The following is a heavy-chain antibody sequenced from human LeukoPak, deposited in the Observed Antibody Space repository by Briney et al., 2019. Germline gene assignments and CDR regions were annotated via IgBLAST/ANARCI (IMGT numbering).Heavy chain of an antibody. CDR1: GFTFSSYG. Sequence: GRSLRFSCAASGFTFSSYGMHWVRQAPGKGLEWVAVISYDGSNKYYADSVKGRFTISRDNSKNTLYLQMNSLRAEDTAVYYCAKGPIFGVVPLMDVWGQGTTVTVSS. CDR3: AKGPIFGVVPLMDV. D-gene: IGHD3-3*01. V-gene: IGHV3-30*18. J-gene: IGHJ6*02. CDR2: ISYDGSNK.